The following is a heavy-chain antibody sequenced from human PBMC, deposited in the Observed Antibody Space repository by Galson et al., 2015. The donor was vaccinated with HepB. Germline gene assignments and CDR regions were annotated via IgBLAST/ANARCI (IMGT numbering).Heavy chain of an antibody. V-gene: IGHV3-30*18. J-gene: IGHJ6*02. CDR1: GFTFSRYA. Sequence: SLSLSCAASGFTFSRYAIHWVRQSPGEGLEWGAIISYAGSKKYYAVTVKVRLSLSRDNSKNTLSLQMNSLRAEDTGVYNCAKANLMGLGYFYYGMDVWGQGTTATV. D-gene: IGHD2-21*01. CDR2: ISYAGSKK. CDR3: AKANLMGLGYFYYGMDV.